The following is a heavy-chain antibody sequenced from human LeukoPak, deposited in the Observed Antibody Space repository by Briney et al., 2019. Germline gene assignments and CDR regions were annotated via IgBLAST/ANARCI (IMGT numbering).Heavy chain of an antibody. V-gene: IGHV1-2*02. CDR1: GYTFTGYY. CDR3: ARGWRDGYNFHVWLYFDY. Sequence: ASVTVSFKASGYTFTGYYMHWVRQAPAQGLEWMGWINPNSGGTNNAQKFQGRVNMTRDTSISTAYMELSRLRSDDTAVYYCARGWRDGYNFHVWLYFDYWGQGTLVTVSS. D-gene: IGHD5-24*01. CDR2: INPNSGGT. J-gene: IGHJ4*02.